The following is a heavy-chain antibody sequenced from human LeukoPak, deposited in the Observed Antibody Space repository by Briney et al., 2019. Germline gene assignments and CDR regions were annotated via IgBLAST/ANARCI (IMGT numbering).Heavy chain of an antibody. J-gene: IGHJ4*02. Sequence: ASVKVSCKASGYSFKNYGITWVRQAPGQGLEWMGWISGYNGNTNYARKLQGRVTMTTDTSTSTAYMELRSLGSDDTAVYYCARDQSLVVAAPDFWGQGTLVTVSS. D-gene: IGHD2-15*01. CDR1: GYSFKNYG. V-gene: IGHV1-18*01. CDR3: ARDQSLVVAAPDF. CDR2: ISGYNGNT.